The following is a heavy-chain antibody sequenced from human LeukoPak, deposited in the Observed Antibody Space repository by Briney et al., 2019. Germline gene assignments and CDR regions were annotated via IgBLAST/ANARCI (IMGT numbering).Heavy chain of an antibody. Sequence: GGSLRLSCAASGFTFSSYGMHWVRQAPGKGLEWVAVISYDGSNKYYADSVKGRFTISRDNSKNTLYLQMNSLRAEDTAVYYCARDLLQVGATIFDYWGQGTLVTVSS. J-gene: IGHJ4*02. CDR2: ISYDGSNK. CDR3: ARDLLQVGATIFDY. V-gene: IGHV3-30*03. CDR1: GFTFSSYG. D-gene: IGHD1-26*01.